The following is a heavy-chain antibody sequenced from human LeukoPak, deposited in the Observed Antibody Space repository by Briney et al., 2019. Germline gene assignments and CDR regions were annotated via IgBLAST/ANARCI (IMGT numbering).Heavy chain of an antibody. J-gene: IGHJ6*02. V-gene: IGHV1-69*02. CDR3: ASPDLGDYSNSPQGYGMDV. D-gene: IGHD4-11*01. CDR2: IIPILGIA. CDR1: RGTLSSYT. Sequence: SVKVSCKASRGTLSSYTISWVRQAPGQGLEWMGRIIPILGIANYAQKFQGRVTITADKSTSTAYMELSSLRSEDTAVYYCASPDLGDYSNSPQGYGMDVGGQGTTVTVSS.